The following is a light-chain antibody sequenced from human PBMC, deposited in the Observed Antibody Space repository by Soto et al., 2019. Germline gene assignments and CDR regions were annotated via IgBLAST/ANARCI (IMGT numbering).Light chain of an antibody. J-gene: IGLJ1*01. CDR1: NSDVGGYNY. CDR2: EVS. Sequence: QSVLTQPASVSGSPGQSITISCTGTNSDVGGYNYVSWYQQHPGKAPKLMIYEVSNRPSGVSNRFSASKSGNTASLTISGLQTEDEADYYCSSYTSSSTLFGTGTKVTVL. CDR3: SSYTSSSTL. V-gene: IGLV2-14*01.